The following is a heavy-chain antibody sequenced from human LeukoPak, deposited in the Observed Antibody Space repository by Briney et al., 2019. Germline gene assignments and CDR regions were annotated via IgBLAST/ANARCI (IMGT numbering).Heavy chain of an antibody. Sequence: PSETLSLTCTVSGGSISSSSYYWGWIRQPPGKGLEWIGSIYYNGSTYYNPSLKSRVTISVDTSKNQFSLKLSSVTAADTAVYYCASIAARPVFDYWGQGTLVTVSS. D-gene: IGHD6-6*01. V-gene: IGHV4-39*07. J-gene: IGHJ4*02. CDR2: IYYNGST. CDR3: ASIAARPVFDY. CDR1: GGSISSSSYY.